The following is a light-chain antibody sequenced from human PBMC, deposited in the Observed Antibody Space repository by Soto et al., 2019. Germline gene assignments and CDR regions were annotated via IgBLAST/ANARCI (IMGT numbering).Light chain of an antibody. CDR3: TSSTTTSTYV. Sequence: QSVLTQPASVSGSPGQSITISCTGTSSDVGGYDYVSWYQQHPGKAPKFMIYEVTNRPSGVSHRFSGSKSGNTASLTISGLQAEDEPDYYCTSSTTTSTYVFGTGTKVTVL. CDR2: EVT. V-gene: IGLV2-14*01. J-gene: IGLJ1*01. CDR1: SSDVGGYDY.